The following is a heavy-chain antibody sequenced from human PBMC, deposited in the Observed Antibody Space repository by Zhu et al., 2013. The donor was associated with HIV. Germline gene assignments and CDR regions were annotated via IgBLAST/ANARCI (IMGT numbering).Heavy chain of an antibody. J-gene: IGHJ6*02. CDR2: IIPIFGTA. V-gene: IGHV1-69*06. CDR1: GGTFSSYA. D-gene: IGHD6-6*01. CDR3: ASCIGLDIAARPTGAHILGYYYGMDV. Sequence: QVQLVQSGAEVKKPGSSVKVSCKASGGTFSSYAISWVRQAPGQGLEWMGGIIPIFGTANYAQKFQGRVTITADKSTSTAYMELSSLRSEDTAVYYCASCIGLDIAARPTGAHILGYYYGMDVWGQGTTVTVSS.